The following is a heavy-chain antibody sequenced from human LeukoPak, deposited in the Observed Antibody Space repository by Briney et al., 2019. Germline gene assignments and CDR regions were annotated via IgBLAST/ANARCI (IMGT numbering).Heavy chain of an antibody. CDR1: GGSISSSSYY. V-gene: IGHV4-39*07. J-gene: IGHJ5*02. CDR3: ARLESARRGLRWFVP. CDR2: IFYSGST. Sequence: PSETLSLTCIVSGGSISSSSYYWGWLRQPPGKGLEWIGGIFYSGSTYYNPSLKSRVTISVDTSKNQFSLKLSSVTAADTAVFYCARLESARRGLRWFVPWGQGTLVTVSS. D-gene: IGHD1-1*01.